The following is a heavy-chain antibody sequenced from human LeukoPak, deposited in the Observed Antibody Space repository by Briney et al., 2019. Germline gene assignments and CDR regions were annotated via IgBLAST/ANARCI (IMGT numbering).Heavy chain of an antibody. CDR3: AKAPRDGYNPLDY. CDR2: INGLGGST. Sequence: GSLRLSCAASGFNFGAYAMSWVRQAPGEGLEWVSAINGLGGSTYSADSVKGRFTISRDNSRNTLYLQMDNLRAEDTAVYFCAKAPRDGYNPLDYWGQGTLVTVSS. D-gene: IGHD5-24*01. V-gene: IGHV3-23*01. J-gene: IGHJ4*02. CDR1: GFNFGAYA.